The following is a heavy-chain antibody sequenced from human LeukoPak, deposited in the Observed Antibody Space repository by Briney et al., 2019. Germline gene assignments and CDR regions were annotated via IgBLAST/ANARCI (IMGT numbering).Heavy chain of an antibody. D-gene: IGHD3-3*01. CDR1: GGSISSNY. Sequence: PSETLSLTCTVSGGSISSNYWSWIRQSPGKGLEWIGYIYYRGSTDYNPSLKSRVTISVDTSKNQFSLKLSSVTAARTALYYCARQNYDEVNYYYYGLDVWGQGTTVTVSS. CDR3: ARQNYDEVNYYYYGLDV. CDR2: IYYRGST. V-gene: IGHV4-59*08. J-gene: IGHJ6*02.